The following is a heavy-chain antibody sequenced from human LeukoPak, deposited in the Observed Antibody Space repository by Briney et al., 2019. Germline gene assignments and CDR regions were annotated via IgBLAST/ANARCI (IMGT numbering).Heavy chain of an antibody. CDR2: ISSSSTYK. J-gene: IGHJ4*02. Sequence: GGSLRLSCAASGFTFSSYSMSWVRQGPGKGLEWVSSISSSSTYKYYAGSVKGRFTISRDNAKNSLYLQMNSLRAEDTAVYYCARGGRYYDSSGHFDYWGQGTLVTVSS. CDR1: GFTFSSYS. V-gene: IGHV3-21*01. D-gene: IGHD3-22*01. CDR3: ARGGRYYDSSGHFDY.